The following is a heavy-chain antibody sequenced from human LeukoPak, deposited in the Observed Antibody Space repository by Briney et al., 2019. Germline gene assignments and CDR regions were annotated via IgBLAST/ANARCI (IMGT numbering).Heavy chain of an antibody. D-gene: IGHD3-10*01. Sequence: NPSETLSLTCTVSGDSISSGDYYWSWIRQPPGKGLEWIGSIYHSGSTYYNPSLKSRVTISVDTSKNQFSLKLSSVTAADTAVYYCASRRAEVRGVILYWGQGTLVTVSS. J-gene: IGHJ4*02. V-gene: IGHV4-38-2*02. CDR3: ASRRAEVRGVILY. CDR2: IYHSGST. CDR1: GDSISSGDYY.